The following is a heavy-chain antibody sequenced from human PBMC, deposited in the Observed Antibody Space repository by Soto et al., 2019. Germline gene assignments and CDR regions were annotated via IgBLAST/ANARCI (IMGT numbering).Heavy chain of an antibody. CDR1: GGSVSSGSYY. J-gene: IGHJ4*02. CDR2: IYYSGST. V-gene: IGHV4-61*01. CDR3: ARGGGYSDSSGYYFFAY. D-gene: IGHD3-22*01. Sequence: LSLTCTVSGGSVSSGSYYWNWIRQPPGKGLEWIGYIYYSGSTNYNPSLTSRVTMSVDTSKNQFSLKLSSVTAADTAVYYCARGGGYSDSSGYYFFAYWGQGTLVTVSS.